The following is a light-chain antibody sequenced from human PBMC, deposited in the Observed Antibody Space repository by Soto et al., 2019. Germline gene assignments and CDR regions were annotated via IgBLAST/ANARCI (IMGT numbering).Light chain of an antibody. CDR3: QKYSSAPWT. Sequence: DIQMTQSPSSLSSSVGDRVTITCRASHDISTFLAWYQQKQGKVPKLLIYTASTLQSGVPSRFSGSGSGTDFTLTISSLQPEDVATYYCQKYSSAPWTFGQGTKVDIK. J-gene: IGKJ1*01. V-gene: IGKV1-27*01. CDR2: TAS. CDR1: HDISTF.